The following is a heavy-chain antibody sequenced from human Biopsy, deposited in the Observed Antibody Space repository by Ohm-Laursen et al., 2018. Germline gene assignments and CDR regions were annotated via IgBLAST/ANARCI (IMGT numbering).Heavy chain of an antibody. Sequence: SDTLSLTCSVSGGSISSDYWSWIPQPPGKGLVWIGYIYYSGCTNYNPSFKGLVTISVHKSKNQFSLSLNSVTAGDTSVYFCARATNSTGWPYNYFYGMDVWGQGTTVTVSS. CDR1: GGSISSDY. V-gene: IGHV4-59*07. J-gene: IGHJ6*02. CDR2: IYYSGCT. CDR3: ARATNSTGWPYNYFYGMDV. D-gene: IGHD2/OR15-2a*01.